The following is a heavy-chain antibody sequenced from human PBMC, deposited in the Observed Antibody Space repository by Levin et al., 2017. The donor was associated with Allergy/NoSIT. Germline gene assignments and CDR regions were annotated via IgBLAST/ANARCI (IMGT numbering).Heavy chain of an antibody. CDR3: AKAQWF. Sequence: SCAASGLTFRNHAMNWVRQAPGKGLEWVSAISDSGDNTYYADSVKGRFTISRDNSKNMLYLQMNSLRVEDTAVYYCAKAQWFGAQGTLVTVSS. V-gene: IGHV3-23*01. CDR1: GLTFRNHA. J-gene: IGHJ4*02. CDR2: ISDSGDNT. D-gene: IGHD3-10*01.